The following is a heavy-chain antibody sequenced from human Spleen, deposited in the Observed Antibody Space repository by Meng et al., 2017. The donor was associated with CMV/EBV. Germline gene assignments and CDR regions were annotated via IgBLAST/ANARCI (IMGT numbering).Heavy chain of an antibody. D-gene: IGHD3-3*01. CDR3: ARAWSRSGYDFWSGYYGGYYFDY. CDR1: GGTFSSYA. V-gene: IGHV1-69*05. J-gene: IGHJ4*02. Sequence: SVKVSCKASGGTFSSYAISWVRQAPGQGLEWMGGIIPIFGTANYAQKFQGRVTITTDESTSTAYMELSSLRSEGTAVYYCARAWSRSGYDFWSGYYGGYYFDYWGQGTLVTVSS. CDR2: IIPIFGTA.